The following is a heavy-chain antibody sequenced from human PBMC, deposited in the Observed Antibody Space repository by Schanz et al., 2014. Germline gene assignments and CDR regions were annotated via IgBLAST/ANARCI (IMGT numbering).Heavy chain of an antibody. CDR1: GFTFSSYA. CDR3: ARDVEGYDGGGGGFDP. V-gene: IGHV3-30-3*01. CDR2: ISYDGRNK. D-gene: IGHD2-21*01. Sequence: QVQLVESGGGVVQPGRSLRLSCAASGFTFSSYAMHWVRQAPGKGLEWVAVISYDGRNKYYADSVKGRFTISRDNSKSTLYLQMNSPRAEDTAVYYCARDVEGYDGGGGGFDPWGQGTLVTVPS. J-gene: IGHJ5*02.